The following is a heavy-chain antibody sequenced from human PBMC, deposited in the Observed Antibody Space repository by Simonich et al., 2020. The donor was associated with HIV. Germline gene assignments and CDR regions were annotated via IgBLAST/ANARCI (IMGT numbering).Heavy chain of an antibody. J-gene: IGHJ5*02. Sequence: QEQLQQWGAGLLKPSETLSLTCAVYVGSFTPYYWTWIRQPPGKGLEWIGDINNSKSTNYNPSLKSRLTISIDTSKNQFSLKLTSVTAADTAIYYCARGRKITGTYRWFDPWGQGTLVTVSS. CDR3: ARGRKITGTYRWFDP. CDR1: VGSFTPYY. V-gene: IGHV4-34*01. CDR2: INNSKST. D-gene: IGHD1-7*01.